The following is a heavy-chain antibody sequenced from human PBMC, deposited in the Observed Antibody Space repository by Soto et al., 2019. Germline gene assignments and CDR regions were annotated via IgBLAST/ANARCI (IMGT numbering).Heavy chain of an antibody. V-gene: IGHV3-30*18. CDR3: AKEPEVRRSAWYFQH. Sequence: QVQLVESGGGVVQPGRSLRLSCAASGFTFSSYGMHWVRQPPGKGLEWVAVISHDGSVQYYADSVKGRFTISRDNSKYTLSLQMNSLRTEDRAVYYCAKEPEVRRSAWYFQHWGEGTLVIVSS. J-gene: IGHJ1*01. D-gene: IGHD6-19*01. CDR1: GFTFSSYG. CDR2: ISHDGSVQ.